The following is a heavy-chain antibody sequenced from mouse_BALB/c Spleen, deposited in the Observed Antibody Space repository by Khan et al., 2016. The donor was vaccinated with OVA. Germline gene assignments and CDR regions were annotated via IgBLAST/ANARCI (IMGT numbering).Heavy chain of an antibody. CDR3: ATSYFYGYCFDY. CDR2: ISGDSNTI. Sequence: EVELVESGGDLVQPGGSRKLSCAASGFTFSSYGMHWVRQAPEKGLEWVAYISGDSNTIYYADTVKGSFPISSDNPRNTLFLQMPSLMSEDTAMDYCATSYFYGYCFDYWGPGTTRTVSS. J-gene: IGHJ2*01. D-gene: IGHD1-1*01. CDR1: GFTFSSYG. V-gene: IGHV5-17*02.